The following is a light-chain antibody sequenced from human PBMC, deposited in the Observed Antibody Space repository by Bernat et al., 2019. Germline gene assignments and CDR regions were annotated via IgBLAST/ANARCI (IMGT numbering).Light chain of an antibody. Sequence: DIVLTQTPLLSPVTLGQPASISCRSSQRLVQSNGNSYLSWLQQRPGQPPRLLIYEISNRFSGVPDRFSGSGAGTDFTLKISRVEAEDVGLYYCMQVTQFPYTFGQGTKLVIK. CDR3: MQVTQFPYT. CDR2: EIS. CDR1: QRLVQSNGNSY. J-gene: IGKJ2*01. V-gene: IGKV2-24*01.